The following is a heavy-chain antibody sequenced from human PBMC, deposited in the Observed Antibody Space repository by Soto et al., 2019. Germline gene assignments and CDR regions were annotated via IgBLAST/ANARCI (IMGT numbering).Heavy chain of an antibody. V-gene: IGHV1-69*01. CDR1: GGTFSSYA. CDR2: MIHIFGTA. J-gene: IGHJ6*02. CDR3: ARGGEDDFWSGYSWVAPQNYYYGMYV. D-gene: IGHD3-3*01. Sequence: QVQLVQSGAEVKKPGSSVKVSCKASGGTFSSYAISWVRQAPGQGLEWMGGMIHIFGTATYAQKFQGRVTINADESTSTAYMELNRLRSEDTAVYYCARGGEDDFWSGYSWVAPQNYYYGMYVWSQGPTDTVSS.